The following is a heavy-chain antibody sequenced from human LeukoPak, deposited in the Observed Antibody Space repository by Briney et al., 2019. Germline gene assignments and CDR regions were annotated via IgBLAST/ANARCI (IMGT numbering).Heavy chain of an antibody. Sequence: ASVKVSCKASGYTFSSYEISWVRQAPGQGLEWMGWISAYNGNTSYAQKFQGRVTMTTDSSTSTAYMELRSLRSDDTAVYYCASDNSGDSDDAFDIWGQGTMVTVSS. CDR1: GYTFSSYE. J-gene: IGHJ3*02. CDR2: ISAYNGNT. CDR3: ASDNSGDSDDAFDI. D-gene: IGHD2-21*02. V-gene: IGHV1-18*01.